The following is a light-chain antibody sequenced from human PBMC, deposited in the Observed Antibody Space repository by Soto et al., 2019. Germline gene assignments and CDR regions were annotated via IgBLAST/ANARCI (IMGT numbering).Light chain of an antibody. V-gene: IGKV3-20*01. CDR1: QSVTSTY. CDR3: QHYGGSPLFT. CDR2: GAS. J-gene: IGKJ3*01. Sequence: EIVLTRSPGTLSLSPGDRATLSCRASQSVTSTYLAWYQQKPGQAPRLLIYGASSRATGVPHRFSGSGSGTDFTLTISRLEPEDFAVYYCQHYGGSPLFTFGPGTKVDVK.